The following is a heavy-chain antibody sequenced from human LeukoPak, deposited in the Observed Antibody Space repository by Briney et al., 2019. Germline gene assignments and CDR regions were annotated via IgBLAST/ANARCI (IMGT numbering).Heavy chain of an antibody. CDR2: IYPGDSDS. J-gene: IGHJ5*01. V-gene: IGHV5-51*01. CDR3: ARSYYSSGWYDW. D-gene: IGHD6-19*01. CDR1: GYTFTTYW. Sequence: GESLKISCKGSGYTFTTYWIAWVRQMPGKGLEWMGIIYPGDSDSRYSPSFQGQVTISADKSISTAYLQWSSLKASDTAMYYCARSYYSSGWYDWWGQGTLVTVSS.